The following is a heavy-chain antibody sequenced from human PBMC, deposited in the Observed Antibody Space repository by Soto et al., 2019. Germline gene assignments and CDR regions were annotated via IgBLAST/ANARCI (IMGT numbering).Heavy chain of an antibody. CDR2: INPNSRGT. Sequence: ASVKVSCKASGYTFTDYFIHWVRQAPGQGFEWMGWINPNSRGTNYAQKFQGRVTMTRDTSNNTAYMELRGLRSDDTAVYYCARVTLKAGNWFDPWGQGTRVTVSA. CDR3: ARVTLKAGNWFDP. J-gene: IGHJ5*02. CDR1: GYTFTDYF. V-gene: IGHV1-2*02.